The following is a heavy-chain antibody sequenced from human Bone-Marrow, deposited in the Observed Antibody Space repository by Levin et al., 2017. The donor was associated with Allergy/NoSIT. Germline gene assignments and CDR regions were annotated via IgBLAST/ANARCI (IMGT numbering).Heavy chain of an antibody. D-gene: IGHD3-10*01. CDR2: ISSSSGNI. Sequence: PGGSLRLSCAASRFTFSSYSMNWVRQAPGKGLEWLSYISSSSGNIYYADSVKGRFTISRDNAKNSVYLQMSSLRVEDTAVYYCAREAEGYNFGEYNYWGQGTLVTVSS. J-gene: IGHJ4*02. CDR1: RFTFSSYS. V-gene: IGHV3-48*01. CDR3: AREAEGYNFGEYNY.